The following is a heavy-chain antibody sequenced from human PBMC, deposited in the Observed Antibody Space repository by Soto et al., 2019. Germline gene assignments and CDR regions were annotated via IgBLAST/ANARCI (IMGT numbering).Heavy chain of an antibody. Sequence: QVQLVESGGGVVQPGRSLRLSCAASGFTFSSYGMHWVRQAPGKGLEWVAVISYDGSNKYYADSVKGRFTISRDNSKNTLYRQMSGLRAEDTAVYYCAKDDGTGGPGWWGQGTLVTVSS. V-gene: IGHV3-30*18. CDR1: GFTFSSYG. CDR3: AKDDGTGGPGW. D-gene: IGHD6-19*01. CDR2: ISYDGSNK. J-gene: IGHJ4*02.